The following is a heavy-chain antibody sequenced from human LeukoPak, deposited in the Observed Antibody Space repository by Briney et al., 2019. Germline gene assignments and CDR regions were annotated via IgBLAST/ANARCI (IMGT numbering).Heavy chain of an antibody. D-gene: IGHD6-6*01. J-gene: IGHJ4*02. Sequence: GGSLRLSCAASGGTFSGYSMNCVRQAPGKGLEWVLSISSSSTYIYYADSVKGRFTISRDNAKNSLYLQMNSLSAEDTAVYYCARDPWGSSSYWGQGILVTVS. CDR2: ISSSSTYI. V-gene: IGHV3-21*01. CDR1: GGTFSGYS. CDR3: ARDPWGSSSY.